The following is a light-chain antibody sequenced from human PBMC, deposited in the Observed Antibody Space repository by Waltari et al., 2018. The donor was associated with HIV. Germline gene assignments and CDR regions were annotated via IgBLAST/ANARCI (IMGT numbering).Light chain of an antibody. CDR1: SNDVGGYHY. V-gene: IGLV2-14*03. Sequence: QSALTQPASVSGSPGQSITISCTGSSNDVGGYHYVSWYQQHPGKAPGLMIYVVSTRPSGVSDRFSCSKSGDTASLTISGLQPEDEADYYCESYTSTSVWVFGGGTRLTVL. J-gene: IGLJ3*02. CDR2: VVS. CDR3: ESYTSTSVWV.